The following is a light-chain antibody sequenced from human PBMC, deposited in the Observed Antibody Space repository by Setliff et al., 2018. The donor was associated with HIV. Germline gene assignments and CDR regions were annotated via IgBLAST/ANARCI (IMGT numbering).Light chain of an antibody. CDR1: SSDIGGSRY. CDR2: DVT. Sequence: QSALTQPASVSGSPGQSITIPCNGSSSDIGGSRYVSWYRQYPGKGPQLTIYDVTKRPSVFSKRFSGSKSGHAASLTISGLQPDDEADYYCSSYASSSTYVFGTGTKVTVL. V-gene: IGLV2-14*03. J-gene: IGLJ1*01. CDR3: SSYASSSTYV.